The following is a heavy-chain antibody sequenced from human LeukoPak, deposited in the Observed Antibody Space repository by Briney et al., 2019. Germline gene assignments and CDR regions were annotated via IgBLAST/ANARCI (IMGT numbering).Heavy chain of an antibody. D-gene: IGHD6-13*01. V-gene: IGHV1-2*02. CDR1: GYTFTSYG. CDR2: INPNSGGT. CDR3: AGTGYSSSWYGFDY. J-gene: IGHJ4*02. Sequence: ASVKVSCKASGYTFTSYGISWVRQAPGQGLEWMGWINPNSGGTNYAQKFQGRVTMTRDTSISTAYMELSSLRSEDTAVYYCAGTGYSSSWYGFDYWGQGTLVTVSS.